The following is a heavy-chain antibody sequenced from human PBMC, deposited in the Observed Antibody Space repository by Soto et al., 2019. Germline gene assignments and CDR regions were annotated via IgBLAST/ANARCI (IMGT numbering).Heavy chain of an antibody. CDR3: ASNYGSGYRASDS. D-gene: IGHD3-10*01. CDR2: VNPILSMS. J-gene: IGHJ4*02. V-gene: IGHV1-69*02. CDR1: GDTFNFYS. Sequence: QVQLVQSGAEVKSAGSSVKVSCKASGDTFNFYSINWVRQAPGLGLEWVGRVNPILSMSNYAQRFQGRVTMTADKSTGTAYMELRSLRSEDTAIYYCASNYGSGYRASDSWGQGALVTVSS.